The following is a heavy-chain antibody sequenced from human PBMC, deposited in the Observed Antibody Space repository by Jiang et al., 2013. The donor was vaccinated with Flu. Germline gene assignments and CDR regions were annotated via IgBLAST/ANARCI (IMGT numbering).Heavy chain of an antibody. D-gene: IGHD5-18*01. CDR1: GGSISSYY. J-gene: IGHJ5*02. V-gene: IGHV4-59*01. Sequence: GPGLVKPSETLSLTCTVSGGSISSYYWSWIRQPPGKGLEWIGYIYYSGSTNYNPSLKSRVTISVDTSKNQFSLKLSSVTAADTAVYYCARDRYSYGYGWFDPGAREPWSPSP. CDR2: IYYSGST. CDR3: ARDRYSYGYGWFDP.